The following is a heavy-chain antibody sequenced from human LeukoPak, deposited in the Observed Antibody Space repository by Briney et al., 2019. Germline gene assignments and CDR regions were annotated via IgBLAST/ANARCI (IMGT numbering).Heavy chain of an antibody. D-gene: IGHD6-19*01. CDR3: ARDRSGSSFFPYYFEY. CDR2: IIAYNGNT. V-gene: IGHV1-18*01. J-gene: IGHJ4*02. CDR1: GYTFTSYG. Sequence: ASVQVSCKASGYTFTSYGISWVRQAPGQGLEWLAWIIAYNGNTDYAQNVQGRLTMTTDTSTNTAYMELRSLRSDDTAIYYCARDRSGSSFFPYYFEYWGQGTLVTVSS.